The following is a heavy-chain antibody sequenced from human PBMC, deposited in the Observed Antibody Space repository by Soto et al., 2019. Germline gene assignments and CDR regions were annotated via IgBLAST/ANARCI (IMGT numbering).Heavy chain of an antibody. Sequence: WSLRLWCEASGFTLSSCDMQWVRQAPGNGLEGVAVISYDGSNKSYADSVKGRFTISRDNSKNTLYLQMNSRRAEDTAVYYGARERYYYDFSVAFDIWGQGTMVTVSS. J-gene: IGHJ3*02. V-gene: IGHV3-30-3*01. D-gene: IGHD3-22*01. CDR1: GFTLSSCD. CDR2: ISYDGSNK. CDR3: ARERYYYDFSVAFDI.